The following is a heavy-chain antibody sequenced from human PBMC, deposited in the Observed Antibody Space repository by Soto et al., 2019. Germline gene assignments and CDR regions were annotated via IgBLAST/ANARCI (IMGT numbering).Heavy chain of an antibody. CDR2: INTDGGST. V-gene: IGHV3-74*01. CDR3: ASGYSSTWYNAFDI. CDR1: GFTFSSYW. J-gene: IGHJ3*02. D-gene: IGHD6-13*01. Sequence: EVQLVESGGDLVQPGGSLRLSCAASGFTFSSYWMHWVRQAPGKGLVWVSRINTDGGSTNYADSVKGRFTISRDNAKNTLFLQMNSLRDEDTAVYYCASGYSSTWYNAFDIWGQGTMVTVSS.